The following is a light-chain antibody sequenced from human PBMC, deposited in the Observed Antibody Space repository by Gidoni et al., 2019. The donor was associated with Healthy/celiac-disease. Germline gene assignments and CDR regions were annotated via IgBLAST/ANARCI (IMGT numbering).Light chain of an antibody. CDR1: QSGSSSY. CDR3: QQYGSSPPWT. CDR2: GAS. J-gene: IGKJ1*01. Sequence: EIVLTQSPGTLSLSPGERATLYCRASQSGSSSYVAWYQQKPGQAPRLLIYGASSRATGIQDRFSGSGSGTDFTLTISRLEPEDFAVYYCQQYGSSPPWTFGQGTKVEIK. V-gene: IGKV3-20*01.